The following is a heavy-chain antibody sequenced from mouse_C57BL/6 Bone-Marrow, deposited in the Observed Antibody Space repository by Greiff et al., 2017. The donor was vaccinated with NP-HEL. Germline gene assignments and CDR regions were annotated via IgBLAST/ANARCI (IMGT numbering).Heavy chain of an antibody. J-gene: IGHJ2*01. CDR1: GYTFTDYE. V-gene: IGHV1-15*01. CDR3: TRSITTVVYFDY. CDR2: IDPETGGT. Sequence: QVHVKQSGAELVRPGASVTLSCKASGYTFTDYEMHWVKQTPVHGLEWIGAIDPETGGTAYNPKFKGKAILTADKSSSTAYMELRSLTSEDSAVYYCTRSITTVVYFDYWGQGTTLTVSS. D-gene: IGHD1-1*01.